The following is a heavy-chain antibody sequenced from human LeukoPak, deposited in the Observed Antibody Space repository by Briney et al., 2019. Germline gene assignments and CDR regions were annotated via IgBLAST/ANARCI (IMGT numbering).Heavy chain of an antibody. D-gene: IGHD3-22*01. V-gene: IGHV3-48*04. CDR2: ISSSSSTI. J-gene: IGHJ4*02. CDR3: ARYPYDSSGYYPYYFEY. CDR1: GFTFSTYW. Sequence: PGGSLRLSCGASGFTFSTYWMSWVRQAPGKGLEWVSYISSSSSTIYYADSVKGRFTISRDNAKNSLYLQMNSLRAEDTAVYYCARYPYDSSGYYPYYFEYWGQGTLVTVSS.